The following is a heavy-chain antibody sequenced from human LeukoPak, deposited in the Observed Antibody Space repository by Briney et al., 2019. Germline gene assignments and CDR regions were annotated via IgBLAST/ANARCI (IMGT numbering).Heavy chain of an antibody. CDR1: GFTFSDYY. J-gene: IGHJ4*02. V-gene: IGHV3-30*18. D-gene: IGHD1-1*01. CDR2: ISYDGTIK. Sequence: GGSLRLSCAASGFTFSDYYMSWIRQAPGKGLEWVAVISYDGTIKYNTDSVKGRFTISRDDSKNTLYLQMNSLRAEDTAVYYCAKRMWGSGTETFDYWGQGTLVTVSS. CDR3: AKRMWGSGTETFDY.